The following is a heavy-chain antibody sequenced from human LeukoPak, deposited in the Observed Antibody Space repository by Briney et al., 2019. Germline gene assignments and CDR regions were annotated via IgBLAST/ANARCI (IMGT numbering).Heavy chain of an antibody. Sequence: SDTLSLTCTVSGGSISSSYWSWIRQPPGKGLEWIGYIYYSGSTNYNPSLKSRVTISVDTSKNQFSLKLSSVTAADTAVYYCARYNYDFWSGYSKWFDPWGQGTLVTVSS. J-gene: IGHJ5*02. CDR2: IYYSGST. V-gene: IGHV4-59*07. CDR3: ARYNYDFWSGYSKWFDP. CDR1: GGSISSSY. D-gene: IGHD3-3*01.